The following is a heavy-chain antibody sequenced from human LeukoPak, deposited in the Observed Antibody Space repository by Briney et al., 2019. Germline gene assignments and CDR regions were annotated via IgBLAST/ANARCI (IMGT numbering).Heavy chain of an antibody. D-gene: IGHD4-17*01. CDR2: IIPIFGTA. CDR3: ARAPNYGDYGWYFDL. CDR1: GGTFSSYA. Sequence: SVKVPCKASGGTFSSYAISWVRQAPGQGLEWMGGIIPIFGTANYAQKFQGRVTITTDESTSTAYMELSSLRSEDTAVYYCARAPNYGDYGWYFDLWGRGTLVTVSS. J-gene: IGHJ2*01. V-gene: IGHV1-69*05.